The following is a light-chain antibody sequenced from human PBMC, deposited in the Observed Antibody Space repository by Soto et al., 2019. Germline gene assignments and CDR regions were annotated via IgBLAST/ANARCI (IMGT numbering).Light chain of an antibody. Sequence: DIQMTQSPSSLSASVGDRVIITCRASQGIRNYLAWYQQKPGKIPKLLIYTASTLQSGVPSRFSGSGSGTDFTLTISSLQPEDVATYYCQKYNSAPWTFGQGTKVEI. CDR2: TAS. CDR3: QKYNSAPWT. V-gene: IGKV1-27*01. CDR1: QGIRNY. J-gene: IGKJ1*01.